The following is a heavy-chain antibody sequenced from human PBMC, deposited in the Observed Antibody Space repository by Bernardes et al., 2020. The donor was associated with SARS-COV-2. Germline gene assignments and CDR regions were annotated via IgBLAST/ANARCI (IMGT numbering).Heavy chain of an antibody. D-gene: IGHD2-8*01. CDR1: GFTFSSSW. Sequence: SRRLSCAASGFTFSSSWFHWVRQAPGKGLVWVSRINPDGSSTNSADSVKGRFTIYRDNAKNTLFLQMSSLRAEDTAMYYCARDLGYCTNGVCSPWGKGTLVNVSS. CDR3: ARDLGYCTNGVCSP. CDR2: INPDGSST. J-gene: IGHJ5*02. V-gene: IGHV3-74*01.